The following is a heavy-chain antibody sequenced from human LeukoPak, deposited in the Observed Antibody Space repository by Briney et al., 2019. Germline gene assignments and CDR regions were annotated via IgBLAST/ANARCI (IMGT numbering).Heavy chain of an antibody. Sequence: GASVKVSCKASGYSFTNYDINWVRQATGQGLEWMGWMNPKSGDTGYSQKFQGRVFITRDTSINTAYMELRSLRSDDTAVYYCARDLHRVVVRGVPHYYYYMDVWGKGTTVTISS. CDR2: MNPKSGDT. V-gene: IGHV1-8*03. CDR1: GYSFTNYD. CDR3: ARDLHRVVVRGVPHYYYYMDV. D-gene: IGHD3-10*01. J-gene: IGHJ6*03.